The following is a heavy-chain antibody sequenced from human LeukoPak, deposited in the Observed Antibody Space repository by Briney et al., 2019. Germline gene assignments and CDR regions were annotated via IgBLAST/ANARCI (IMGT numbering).Heavy chain of an antibody. V-gene: IGHV3-23*01. CDR3: ARAYSSSWYGGYWFDP. CDR2: ISGSGGST. D-gene: IGHD6-13*01. Sequence: PGGSLRLSCVASGFTFSSYIMSWVRQAPGKGLEWVSVISGSGGSTYYADSVKGQFTIPRDNSKNTLYLQMNSLRAEDTAVYYCARAYSSSWYGGYWFDPWGQGTLVTVSS. J-gene: IGHJ5*02. CDR1: GFTFSSYI.